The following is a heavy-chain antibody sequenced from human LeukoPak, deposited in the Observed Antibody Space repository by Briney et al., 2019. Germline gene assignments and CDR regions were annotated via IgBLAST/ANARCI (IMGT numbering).Heavy chain of an antibody. CDR3: ARGGYYYGSGSYLDY. J-gene: IGHJ4*02. V-gene: IGHV4-59*01. CDR2: IYYSGST. Sequence: SETLSLTCTVSGGSISSYYWSWIRQPPGKGLEWIGYIYYSGSTNYNPSLKSRVTISVDTSKNQFPLKLSSVTAADTAVYYCARGGYYYGSGSYLDYWGQGTLVTVSS. CDR1: GGSISSYY. D-gene: IGHD3-10*01.